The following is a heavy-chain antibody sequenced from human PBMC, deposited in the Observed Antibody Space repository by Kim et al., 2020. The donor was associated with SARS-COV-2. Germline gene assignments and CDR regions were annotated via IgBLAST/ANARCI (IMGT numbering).Heavy chain of an antibody. CDR1: GGSISRYY. D-gene: IGHD3-16*01. CDR2: IFDSGST. J-gene: IGHJ4*02. V-gene: IGHV4-59*13. CDR3: ARGRDGYSLYDY. Sequence: SETLSLTCTVSGGSISRYYWSWIRQPPGKGLEWIGYIFDSGSTNYNPSLKSRVTISVDTSKNQFSLKLSSVTAADTAMYHCARGRDGYSLYDYWGQGTLVTVSS.